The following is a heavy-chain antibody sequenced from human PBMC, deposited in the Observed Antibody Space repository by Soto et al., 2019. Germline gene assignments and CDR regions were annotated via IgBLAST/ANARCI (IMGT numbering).Heavy chain of an antibody. CDR1: GFTFSSYS. J-gene: IGHJ4*02. Sequence: GGSLRLSCAASGFTFSSYSMHWVRQAPGKGLEWVSSISSSSSYIYYADSVKGRFTISRDNAKNSLYLQMNSLRAEDTVVYYCARDRDDILTGPIDYWGQGTLVTVSS. V-gene: IGHV3-21*01. CDR3: ARDRDDILTGPIDY. CDR2: ISSSSSYI. D-gene: IGHD3-9*01.